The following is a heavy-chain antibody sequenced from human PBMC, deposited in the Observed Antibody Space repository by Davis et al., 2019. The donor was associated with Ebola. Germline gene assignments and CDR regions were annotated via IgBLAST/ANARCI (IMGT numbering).Heavy chain of an antibody. J-gene: IGHJ5*02. D-gene: IGHD6-6*01. Sequence: PGGSLRLSCAASGFTFSSYGMHWVRQAPGKGLEWVAVIWYDGSNKYYADSVKGRFTISRDNSKNTLYLQMNSLRVEDTAVYYCARQAARTKGPWWFDPWGQGTLVTVSS. CDR3: ARQAARTKGPWWFDP. CDR1: GFTFSSYG. CDR2: IWYDGSNK. V-gene: IGHV3-33*01.